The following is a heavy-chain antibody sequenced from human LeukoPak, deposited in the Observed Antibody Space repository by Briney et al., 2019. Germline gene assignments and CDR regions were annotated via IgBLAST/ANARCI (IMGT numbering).Heavy chain of an antibody. Sequence: GGSLRLSCAASGFTFRGYSMNWVRQAPGKGLEWVSYISGGAGTIYYADSVKGRFTISRDNAKNSLYLQIHSLRSEDTAGYHCYRSGTAVGGRRCFDPWGQGTGITVSA. D-gene: IGHD6-13*01. CDR1: GFTFRGYS. CDR3: YRSGTAVGGRRCFDP. CDR2: ISGGAGTI. V-gene: IGHV3-48*04. J-gene: IGHJ5*02.